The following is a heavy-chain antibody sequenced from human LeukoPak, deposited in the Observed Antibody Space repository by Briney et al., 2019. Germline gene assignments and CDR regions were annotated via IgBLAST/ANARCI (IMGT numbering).Heavy chain of an antibody. J-gene: IGHJ4*02. V-gene: IGHV3-23*01. CDR1: GFTFSSYA. CDR2: ISGSGGST. Sequence: GGSLRLSCAASGFTFSSYAMSWVRQAPGKGLEWVSAISGSGGSTYYADSVKGRFTISRGNSKNTLYLQMNSLRAEDTAVYYCAKDRKYDYVWGSYAYYYWGQGTLVTVSS. CDR3: AKDRKYDYVWGSYAYYY. D-gene: IGHD3-16*01.